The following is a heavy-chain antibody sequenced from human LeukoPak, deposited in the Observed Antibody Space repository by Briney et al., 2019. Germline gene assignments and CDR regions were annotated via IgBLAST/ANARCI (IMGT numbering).Heavy chain of an antibody. J-gene: IGHJ4*02. CDR2: IYSGGST. CDR1: RSTVSRSY. CDR3: ARAHYAYFAY. Sequence: GGSLRVSCTVSRSTVSRSYMTWARQAPGKGLEWVSVIYSGGSTYYADSVKGRFTISRDNSKNTLYLQMNSLRAEDTAVYYCARAHYAYFAYCGQGTLVTVSS. D-gene: IGHD4-17*01. V-gene: IGHV3-53*01.